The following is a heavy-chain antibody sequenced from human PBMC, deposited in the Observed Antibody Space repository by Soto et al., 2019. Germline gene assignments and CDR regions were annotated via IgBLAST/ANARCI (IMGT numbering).Heavy chain of an antibody. CDR3: ASASSGWHQKNWYFDL. J-gene: IGHJ2*01. D-gene: IGHD6-19*01. V-gene: IGHV3-48*01. CDR2: ISSSSSTI. CDR1: GFTFSSYS. Sequence: GGSLRLSCAASGFTFSSYSMNWVRQAPGKGLEWVSYISSSSSTIYYADSVKGRFTISRDNAKNSLYLQMNSLRAEDTAVYYCASASSGWHQKNWYFDLWGRGTLVTVSS.